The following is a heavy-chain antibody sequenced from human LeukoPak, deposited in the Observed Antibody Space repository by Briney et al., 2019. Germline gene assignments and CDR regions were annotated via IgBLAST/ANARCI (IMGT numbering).Heavy chain of an antibody. CDR1: GITFSNYG. Sequence: GGSLRLSCAVSGITFSNYGMSWVRKAPGKGLEWVAGMSGSGGGTNYADSVKGRFTVSRDNSKNTLYLQMKSLRAEDTAVYFCAERGVVIRVILVGFYKEAYYFDSWGQGALVTVSS. V-gene: IGHV3-23*01. CDR2: MSGSGGGT. CDR3: AERGVVIRVILVGFYKEAYYFDS. J-gene: IGHJ4*02. D-gene: IGHD3-22*01.